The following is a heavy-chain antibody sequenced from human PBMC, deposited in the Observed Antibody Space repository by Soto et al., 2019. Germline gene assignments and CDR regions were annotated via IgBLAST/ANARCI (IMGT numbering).Heavy chain of an antibody. CDR1: EFMFSSHG. J-gene: IGHJ6*03. Sequence: GGSLRLSCAASEFMFSSHGMSWVRQAPGKGLDWVSAISASGGRTYYADSVKGRFTISRDNSKNTLYLQMDGLTAGDTAVYYCASQGLVTTEGSDYYYYMDVWGKGTTVTVSS. V-gene: IGHV3-23*01. CDR3: ASQGLVTTEGSDYYYYMDV. D-gene: IGHD4-17*01. CDR2: ISASGGRT.